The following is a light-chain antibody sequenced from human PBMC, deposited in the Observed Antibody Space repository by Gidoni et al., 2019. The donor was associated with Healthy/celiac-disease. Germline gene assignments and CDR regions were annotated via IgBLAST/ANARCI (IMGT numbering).Light chain of an antibody. CDR2: AAY. V-gene: IGKV1-39*01. J-gene: IGKJ1*01. Sequence: IQMTQSPSSLSASVGDRVTITCRASQSISSYLNWYQQKPGKAPKLLIYAAYSLQSGVPSRVSGSGSGTDLTLTISRLQPEEFATYYWQQSYSTPWTFGQGTKVEIK. CDR3: QQSYSTPWT. CDR1: QSISSY.